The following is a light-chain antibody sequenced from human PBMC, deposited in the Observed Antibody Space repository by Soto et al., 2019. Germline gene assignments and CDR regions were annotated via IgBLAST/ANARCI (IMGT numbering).Light chain of an antibody. CDR3: AAWYDRLNGYV. Sequence: QSVLTQPPSASGTARQTVTISCSGSSSNLGSNTVNWYQQLPGTAPKILIYSNNQRPSGVPDRFSGSKSGTSASLAISGLQSEDEADYYWAAWYDRLNGYVFGTGTKVTVL. CDR1: SSNLGSNT. CDR2: SNN. V-gene: IGLV1-44*01. J-gene: IGLJ1*01.